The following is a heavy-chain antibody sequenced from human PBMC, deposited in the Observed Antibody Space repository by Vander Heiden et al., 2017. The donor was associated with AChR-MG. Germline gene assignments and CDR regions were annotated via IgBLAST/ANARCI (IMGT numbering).Heavy chain of an antibody. D-gene: IGHD2-21*01. CDR1: GFTSSRSA. J-gene: IGHJ3*02. V-gene: IGHV3-23*01. CDR2: ISGRGDET. Sequence: EVQLLESGGGLAQPGGSLRLSCVVSGFTSSRSAMSWVRQAPGKGLEWVSAISGRGDETYYADPVKGRFTISRDNSKNTLYLQMNSLRAEDTAVYYCARDPSAIVGGDAFDIWGQGTLVTVSS. CDR3: ARDPSAIVGGDAFDI.